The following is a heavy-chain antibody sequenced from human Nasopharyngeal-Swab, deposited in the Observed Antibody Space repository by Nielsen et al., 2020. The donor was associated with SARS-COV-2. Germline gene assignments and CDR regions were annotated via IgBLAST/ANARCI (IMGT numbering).Heavy chain of an antibody. Sequence: GGSLRLSCAASGSSFSRYAMNWVRQAPGKGLEWVSGISASGGSTDQADSVKGRFTISRDNSKNTLYLQMNSLRAEDTAVYYCATELVVAAGGSYYYYGMDVRGQGTTVTVSS. V-gene: IGHV3-23*01. CDR3: ATELVVAAGGSYYYYGMDV. CDR2: ISASGGST. D-gene: IGHD2-15*01. J-gene: IGHJ6*02. CDR1: GSSFSRYA.